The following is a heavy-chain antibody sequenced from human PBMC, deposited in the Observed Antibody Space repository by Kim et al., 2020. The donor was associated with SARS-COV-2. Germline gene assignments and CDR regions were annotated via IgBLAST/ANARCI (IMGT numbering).Heavy chain of an antibody. D-gene: IGHD3-16*02. J-gene: IGHJ4*02. V-gene: IGHV3-15*01. CDR2: INSKTDGGTT. CDR1: GFTVSNAW. CDR3: TTDRFYDYVWGSYRYTDY. Sequence: GGSLRLSCAASGFTVSNAWMSWVRQAPGKGLEWVGRINSKTDGGTTDYAAPGKGRFTISRDDSKNTQYLQMNSLKTEDTAVYYCTTDRFYDYVWGSYRYTDYCGQGTLVTFSS.